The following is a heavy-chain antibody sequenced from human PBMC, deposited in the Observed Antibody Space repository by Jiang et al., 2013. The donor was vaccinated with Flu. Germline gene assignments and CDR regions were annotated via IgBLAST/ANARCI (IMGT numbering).Heavy chain of an antibody. J-gene: IGHJ3*02. D-gene: IGHD3-10*01. CDR2: INPNNGNT. Sequence: GAEVKKPGASVKVSCKASGYTFINDGISWVRQAPGQGLEWMGWINPNNGNTVYAQKLRGRVTMTTDTSTSTTSPELRSLTSDDTAVYYCARDLPTLDRGVKDIWGQGTMVTISS. V-gene: IGHV1-18*01. CDR3: ARDLPTLDRGVKDI. CDR1: GYTFINDG.